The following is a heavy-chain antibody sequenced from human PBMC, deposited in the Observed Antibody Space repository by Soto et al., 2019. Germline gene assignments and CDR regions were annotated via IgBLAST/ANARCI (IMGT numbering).Heavy chain of an antibody. J-gene: IGHJ4*02. CDR3: ARDEGYSSGWFDY. CDR2: IKQDGSEK. Sequence: EVQLVESGGGLVQPGGSLRLSGAASGFTFSSYWMSWVRQAPGKGLEWVANIKQDGSEKYYVDSVKGRFTISRDNAKNSLYLQMNSLRAEDTAVYYCARDEGYSSGWFDYWGQGTLVTVSS. D-gene: IGHD6-19*01. V-gene: IGHV3-7*01. CDR1: GFTFSSYW.